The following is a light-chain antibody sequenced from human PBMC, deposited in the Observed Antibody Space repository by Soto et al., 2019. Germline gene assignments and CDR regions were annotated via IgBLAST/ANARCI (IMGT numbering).Light chain of an antibody. CDR2: NTN. Sequence: QAVVTQEPSFSVSPGGTVTLTCGLSSGSVSTSYYPNWYQQTPGQAPRTLIYNTNIRSSGVPDRFSGSFLGTKAALTITGAQADDDSDYYCVLYMGSGIWVFGGGTQLTVL. V-gene: IGLV8-61*01. CDR3: VLYMGSGIWV. J-gene: IGLJ3*02. CDR1: SGSVSTSYY.